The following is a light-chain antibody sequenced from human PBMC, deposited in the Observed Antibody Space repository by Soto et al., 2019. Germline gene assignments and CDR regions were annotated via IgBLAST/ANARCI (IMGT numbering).Light chain of an antibody. CDR3: QSYDSRVRVV. V-gene: IGLV1-40*01. J-gene: IGLJ2*01. CDR2: GNS. Sequence: QSVLTQPPSVSGAPGQRVTISCTGSSSNIGAGYDVHWYQQLPGTAPKLLIYGNSNRPSGVPDRFSGSKSGTSASLAITGLQVEDEADYYCQSYDSRVRVVFGGGTKLTVL. CDR1: SSNIGAGYD.